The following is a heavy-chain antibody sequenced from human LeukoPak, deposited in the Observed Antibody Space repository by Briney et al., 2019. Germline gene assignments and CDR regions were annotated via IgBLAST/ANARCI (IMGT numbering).Heavy chain of an antibody. CDR1: GFTFSTYD. V-gene: IGHV3-30*03. J-gene: IGHJ3*02. D-gene: IGHD1-26*01. CDR3: AGTSGSYSRGAFDI. CDR2: ISYDGSDK. Sequence: GRSLRLSCAASGFTFSTYDMHWVRQAPGKGLEWVAIISYDGSDKYYADSVKGRFTISRDNARNTLNLQLNSLRGEDTAVYFCAGTSGSYSRGAFDIWGQGTMVTVSS.